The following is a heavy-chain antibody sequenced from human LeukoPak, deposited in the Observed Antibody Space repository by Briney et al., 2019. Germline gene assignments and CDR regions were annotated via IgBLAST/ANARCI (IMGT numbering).Heavy chain of an antibody. V-gene: IGHV1-8*01. J-gene: IGHJ4*02. CDR3: ARTGLGYYDSSGYSEIVY. D-gene: IGHD3-22*01. Sequence: ASVKVSCKASGYTFTSYDINWVRQATGQGLEWMGWMNANSGNTGYAQKFQGRVTMTRNTSISTAYMELSSLRSEDTAVYYCARTGLGYYDSSGYSEIVYWGQGTLVTVSS. CDR1: GYTFTSYD. CDR2: MNANSGNT.